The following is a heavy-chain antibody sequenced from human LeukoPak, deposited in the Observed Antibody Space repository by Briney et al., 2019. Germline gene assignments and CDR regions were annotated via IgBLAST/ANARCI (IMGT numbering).Heavy chain of an antibody. J-gene: IGHJ5*02. D-gene: IGHD6-13*01. V-gene: IGHV3-69-1*02. CDR1: GFTFSSYA. Sequence: GGSLRLSCAASGFTFSSYAMSWVRQAPGKGLEWVSSISSSSTIYYADSVKGRFTISRDNAKNSLYLQMNSLRAEDTAVYYCARAAAGTLWFDPWGQGTLVTVSS. CDR3: ARAAAGTLWFDP. CDR2: ISSSSTI.